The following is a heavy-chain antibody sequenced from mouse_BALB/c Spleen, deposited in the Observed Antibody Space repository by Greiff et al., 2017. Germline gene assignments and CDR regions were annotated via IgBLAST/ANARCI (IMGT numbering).Heavy chain of an antibody. V-gene: IGHV5-6-5*01. D-gene: IGHD1-1*01. Sequence: DVKLVESGGGLVKPGGSLKLSCAASGFTFSSYAMSWVRQTPEKRLEWVASISSGGSTYYPDSVKGRFTISRDNARNILYLQMSSLRSEDTAMYYCARGLYYYGSSHYYAMDYWGQGTSVTVSS. CDR1: GFTFSSYA. CDR2: ISSGGST. CDR3: ARGLYYYGSSHYYAMDY. J-gene: IGHJ4*01.